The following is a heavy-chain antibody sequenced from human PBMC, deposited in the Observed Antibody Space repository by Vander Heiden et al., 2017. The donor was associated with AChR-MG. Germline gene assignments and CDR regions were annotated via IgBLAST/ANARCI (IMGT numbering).Heavy chain of an antibody. V-gene: IGHV3-23*01. CDR3: AKVSKSMWIQLWIDY. CDR1: GFPFGSYA. D-gene: IGHD5-18*01. Sequence: EVQLLESGGGLVQPGGSLRLSCAASGFPFGSYAMSWVRQAPGKGLEWVSAISGSGGSTYYADAVKGRFTISRDNSKNTLYLQMNSLRAEDTAVYYCAKVSKSMWIQLWIDYWGQGTLVTVSS. J-gene: IGHJ4*02. CDR2: ISGSGGST.